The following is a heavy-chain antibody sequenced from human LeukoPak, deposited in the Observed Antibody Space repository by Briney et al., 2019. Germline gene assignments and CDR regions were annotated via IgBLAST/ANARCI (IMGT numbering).Heavy chain of an antibody. CDR2: IIPFFGTA. V-gene: IGHV1-69*13. CDR3: ARDRTFKTTVDSAVV. D-gene: IGHD4-23*01. Sequence: SVKVSCQASGGTFSSYAIRWVRQAPGKGLEWTGGIIPFFGTANYAQNFQGRVTITADESTSTAYMELSSLRSEDTAVYYCARDRTFKTTVDSAVVWGQGTLVTVSS. J-gene: IGHJ4*02. CDR1: GGTFSSYA.